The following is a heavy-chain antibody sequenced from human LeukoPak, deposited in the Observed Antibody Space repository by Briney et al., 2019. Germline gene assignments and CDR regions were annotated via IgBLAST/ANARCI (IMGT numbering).Heavy chain of an antibody. CDR1: GFTFSNYA. V-gene: IGHV3-30*04. Sequence: GRSLGLSCAASGFTFSNYAMYWVRQAPGKGLEWVAVISYDGSNKYYADSVKGRFTISRDNSKNTLYLQMNSLRAEDTAVYYCVRGAYSSSWLNFDYWGQGTLVTVSS. D-gene: IGHD6-13*01. CDR2: ISYDGSNK. J-gene: IGHJ4*02. CDR3: VRGAYSSSWLNFDY.